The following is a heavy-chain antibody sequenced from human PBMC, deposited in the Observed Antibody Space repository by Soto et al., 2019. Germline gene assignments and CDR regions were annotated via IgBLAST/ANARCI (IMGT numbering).Heavy chain of an antibody. CDR1: GGSISSSSYY. Sequence: QLQLQESGPGLVKPSETLSLTCTVSGGSISSSSYYWGWIRQPPGKGLEWIGSIYYSGSTYYNPSLKIRVTISVDTSKNQFSLKLSSVTAAETAVDYCARPQGIYGYFDYWGQGTLVTVSS. V-gene: IGHV4-39*01. J-gene: IGHJ4*02. CDR2: IYYSGST. CDR3: ARPQGIYGYFDY. D-gene: IGHD6-13*01.